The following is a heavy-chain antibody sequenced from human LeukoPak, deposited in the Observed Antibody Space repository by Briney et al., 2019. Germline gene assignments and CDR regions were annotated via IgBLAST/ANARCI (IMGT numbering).Heavy chain of an antibody. CDR1: GFTFSRSA. D-gene: IGHD1-26*01. CDR3: AKANYSGSYYFDS. V-gene: IGHV3-23*01. CDR2: FSASGGTT. J-gene: IGHJ4*02. Sequence: GGSLRLSCAASGFTFSRSAMNWVRQAPGKGLEWVSSFSASGGTTYYADSVKGRFTISRDNSKNTLSVQMNSLRAEATAVYYCAKANYSGSYYFDSWGQGTLVTVSS.